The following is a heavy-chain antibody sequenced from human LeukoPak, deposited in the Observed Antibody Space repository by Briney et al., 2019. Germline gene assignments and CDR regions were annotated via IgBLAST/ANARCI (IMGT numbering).Heavy chain of an antibody. V-gene: IGHV4-34*01. D-gene: IGHD5-12*01. Sequence: PSETLSLTCAVYGGSFSGYYWSWIRQPPGKGLEWIGEINHSGSTNYNPSLKSRVTISVDTSKNQFSLKLSSVTAADTAVYYCARGPSGYDWLTWFDPWGQGTLVTVSS. CDR1: GGSFSGYY. J-gene: IGHJ5*02. CDR3: ARGPSGYDWLTWFDP. CDR2: INHSGST.